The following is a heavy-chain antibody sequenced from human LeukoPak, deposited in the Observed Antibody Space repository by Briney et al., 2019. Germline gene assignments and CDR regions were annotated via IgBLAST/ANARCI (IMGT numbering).Heavy chain of an antibody. J-gene: IGHJ5*02. V-gene: IGHV1-69*04. CDR2: IIPILGIA. CDR3: ARDLYPGVKGGRNWFDT. D-gene: IGHD3-10*01. Sequence: SVKVSCKASGYTFTSYGISWVRQAPGQGLEWMGRIIPILGIANYAQKFQGRVTITADKSTSTAYMELRSLRSDDTAVYYCARDLYPGVKGGRNWFDTWGQGTLVTVSS. CDR1: GYTFTSYG.